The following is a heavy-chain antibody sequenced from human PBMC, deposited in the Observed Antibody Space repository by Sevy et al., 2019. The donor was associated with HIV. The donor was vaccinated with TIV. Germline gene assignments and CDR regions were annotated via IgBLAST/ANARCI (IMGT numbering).Heavy chain of an antibody. V-gene: IGHV3-64D*06. D-gene: IGHD3-3*01. J-gene: IGHJ4*02. Sequence: GGSLRLSCSASGFTFSSYAMHWVRQAPGKGLEYVSAISSNGGSTYYAYSVKGRFTISRDNSKNTLYLQMSSLRAEDTAVYYCVKGGTDYDFWSGLPLDYWGQGTLVTVSS. CDR3: VKGGTDYDFWSGLPLDY. CDR1: GFTFSSYA. CDR2: ISSNGGST.